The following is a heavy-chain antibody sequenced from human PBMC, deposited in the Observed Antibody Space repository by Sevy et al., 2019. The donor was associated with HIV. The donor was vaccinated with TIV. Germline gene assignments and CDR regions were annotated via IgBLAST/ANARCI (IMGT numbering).Heavy chain of an antibody. D-gene: IGHD3-3*01. CDR1: GGSMRNFY. Sequence: SETLSLTCSVSGGSMRNFYWSWIRQPPGKGLEWIGNIYYSGSTNYNPSLKSRVTMSVDTSTNQFSLKLSSVTAADTAVYYCAGSGFLEWAGSTRGPRNWFDPWGQGTLVTVSS. V-gene: IGHV4-59*13. J-gene: IGHJ5*02. CDR2: IYYSGST. CDR3: AGSGFLEWAGSTRGPRNWFDP.